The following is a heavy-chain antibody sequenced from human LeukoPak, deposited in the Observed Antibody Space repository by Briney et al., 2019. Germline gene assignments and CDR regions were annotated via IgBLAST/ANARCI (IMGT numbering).Heavy chain of an antibody. V-gene: IGHV1-24*01. CDR1: GYTLTELS. Sequence: ASVKVSCKVSGYTLTELSMHWVRQAPGKGLEWMGGFDPEDGETIYAQKFQGRVTMTEDTSTDTAYMELSSLRSEDTAVYYCATRAYCGGDCSDYWYSDLWGRGTLVTVSS. CDR3: ATRAYCGGDCSDYWYSDL. CDR2: FDPEDGET. D-gene: IGHD2-21*01. J-gene: IGHJ2*01.